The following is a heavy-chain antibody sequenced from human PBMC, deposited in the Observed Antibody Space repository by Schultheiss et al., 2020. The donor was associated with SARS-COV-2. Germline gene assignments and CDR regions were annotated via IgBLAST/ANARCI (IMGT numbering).Heavy chain of an antibody. CDR1: GGTFSSYA. D-gene: IGHD1-14*01. CDR2: IIPILGIA. V-gene: IGHV1-69*04. J-gene: IGHJ6*02. CDR3: ASAVSYLTGTHYYYYYGMDV. Sequence: SVKVSCKASGGTFSSYAISWVRQAPGQGLEWMGRIIPILGIANYAQKFQGRVTITADKSTSTAYMELSSLRSEDTAVYYCASAVSYLTGTHYYYYYGMDVWGQGTTVTVSS.